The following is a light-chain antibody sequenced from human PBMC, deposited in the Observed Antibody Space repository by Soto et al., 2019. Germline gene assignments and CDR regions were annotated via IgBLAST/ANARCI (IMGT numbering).Light chain of an antibody. CDR3: QQYNSYPHT. J-gene: IGKJ2*01. CDR1: QSFSSW. Sequence: DIQMTQSPSTLSASVGDRVTITCRASQSFSSWLAWYQQKPGKAPKLLSYEASSLESGVPSRFSGSGSGTEFTLTISGLQPDDFATYYCQQYNSYPHTFGQGTKLEIK. V-gene: IGKV1-5*03. CDR2: EAS.